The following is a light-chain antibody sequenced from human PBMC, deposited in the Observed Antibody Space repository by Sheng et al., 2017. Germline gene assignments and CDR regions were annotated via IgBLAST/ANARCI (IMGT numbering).Light chain of an antibody. CDR1: QSVFYSSNNKNY. CDR3: QQYYSTPQLT. Sequence: DIVMTQSPDSLAVSLGERATINCKSSQSVFYSSNNKNYLAWYQQKPGQPPILLIYWASTRESGVPDRFSGSGSGTDFTLTISSLQAEDVAVYYCQQYYSTPQLTFGGGTKGGDQT. V-gene: IGKV4-1*01. J-gene: IGKJ4*01. CDR2: WAS.